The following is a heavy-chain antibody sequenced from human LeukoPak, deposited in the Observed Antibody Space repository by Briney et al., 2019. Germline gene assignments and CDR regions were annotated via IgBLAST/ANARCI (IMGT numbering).Heavy chain of an antibody. CDR1: GFTFSSYS. D-gene: IGHD4-17*01. CDR3: ASARKTYGYYFDY. V-gene: IGHV3-21*01. CDR2: ISSSSSYI. Sequence: GGSLRLTCAASGFTFSSYSMNWVRQAPGKGLEWVSSISSSSSYIYYADSVKGRFTISRDNAKNSLYLQMTSLRAEDTAVYYCASARKTYGYYFDYWGRGTLVTVSS. J-gene: IGHJ4*02.